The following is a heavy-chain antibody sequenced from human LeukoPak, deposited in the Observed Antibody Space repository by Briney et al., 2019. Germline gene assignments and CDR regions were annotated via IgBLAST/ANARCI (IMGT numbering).Heavy chain of an antibody. CDR3: AAEGLVVITSNSPFDY. D-gene: IGHD3-22*01. V-gene: IGHV4-4*07. J-gene: IGHJ4*02. CDR2: IYTSGST. CDR1: GGSISSYY. Sequence: KPSETLSLTCTVSGGSISSYYWSWIRQPAGKGLEWIGRIYTSGSTNYNPSLKSRVTMSVDTSKNQFSLKLSSVTAADTAVYYCAAEGLVVITSNSPFDYWGQGTLVTVSS.